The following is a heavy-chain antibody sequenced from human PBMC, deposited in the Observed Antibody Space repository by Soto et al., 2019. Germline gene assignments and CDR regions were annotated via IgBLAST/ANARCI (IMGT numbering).Heavy chain of an antibody. CDR3: ARETTYQDGDQNYYYYGMDV. V-gene: IGHV4-61*01. CDR1: GGSVSSGSYY. D-gene: IGHD4-17*01. Sequence: SETLSLTCTVSGGSVSSGSYYWSWIRQPPGKGLEWIGYIYYSGSTNYNPSLKSRVTISVDTSKNQFSLKLSSVTAADTAVYYCARETTYQDGDQNYYYYGMDVWGQGTTVTVSS. J-gene: IGHJ6*02. CDR2: IYYSGST.